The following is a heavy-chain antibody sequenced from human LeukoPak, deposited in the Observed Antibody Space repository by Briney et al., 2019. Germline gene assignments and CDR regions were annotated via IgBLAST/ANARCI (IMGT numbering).Heavy chain of an antibody. CDR1: GFTFSSYE. Sequence: HPGGSLRLSCAASGFTFSSYEMNWVRPAPGKGLEWLSYISSSGSTKYYADSVKGRFTISRDNAKNSLYLQMNSLRAEDTAVYYCARWRDSSGYYSPSMNVPNGFDIWGQGTMVTVSS. D-gene: IGHD3-22*01. J-gene: IGHJ3*02. CDR2: ISSSGSTK. V-gene: IGHV3-48*03. CDR3: ARWRDSSGYYSPSMNVPNGFDI.